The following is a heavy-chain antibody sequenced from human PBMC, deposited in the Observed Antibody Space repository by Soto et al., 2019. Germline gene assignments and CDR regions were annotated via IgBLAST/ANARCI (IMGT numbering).Heavy chain of an antibody. D-gene: IGHD6-13*01. CDR1: GFTFSSYD. J-gene: IGHJ6*03. Sequence: GGSLRLSCAASGFTFSSYDMHWVRQATGKGLEWVSAIGTAGDTYYPGSVKGRFTISRENAKNSLYLQMNSLRAGDTAVYYCARGPSGSWYGQYYYYYYMDVWGKGTTVTVSS. V-gene: IGHV3-13*01. CDR3: ARGPSGSWYGQYYYYYYMDV. CDR2: IGTAGDT.